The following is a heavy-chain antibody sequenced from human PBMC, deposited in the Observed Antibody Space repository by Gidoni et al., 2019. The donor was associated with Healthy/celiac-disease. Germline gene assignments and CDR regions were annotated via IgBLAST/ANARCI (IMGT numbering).Heavy chain of an antibody. D-gene: IGHD6-13*01. V-gene: IGHV4-59*01. CDR2: IYYRGST. J-gene: IGHJ4*02. CDR1: GGSISSSY. CDR3: ASGPTGYSSSWYPWSY. Sequence: QVQLQESGPGLVKPSETLSLPCTVSGGSISSSYWSWIRQPPGKGLEWIGYIYYRGSTNYNPSLKSRVTISVDTSKNQFSLKLSSVTAADTAVYYCASGPTGYSSSWYPWSYWGQGTLVTVSS.